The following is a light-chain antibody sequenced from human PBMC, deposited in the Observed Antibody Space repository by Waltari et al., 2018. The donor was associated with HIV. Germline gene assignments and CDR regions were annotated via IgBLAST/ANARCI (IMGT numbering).Light chain of an antibody. CDR3: LKYSNWWT. Sequence: EIVITHSPAPLSVSPGERATLSCRASQNISSDLVWYQQKPGQAPRLLIYAASTRATGTPARFSGSGAGTEFTLTISSLQSEDFALFYCLKYSNWWTFGQGTKVEIK. J-gene: IGKJ1*01. V-gene: IGKV3-15*01. CDR1: QNISSD. CDR2: AAS.